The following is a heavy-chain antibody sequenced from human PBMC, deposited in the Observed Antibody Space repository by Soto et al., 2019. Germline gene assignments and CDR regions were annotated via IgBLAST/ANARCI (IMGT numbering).Heavy chain of an antibody. Sequence: SETLSLTCTVSGGSISSYYWSWIRQPPGKGLEWIGYIYYSGSTNYNPSLKSRVTISVDTSKNQFSLKLSSVTAADTAVYYCARADPTYYDFWSGYYPTDYGMDVWGQGTTVTVSS. D-gene: IGHD3-3*01. CDR1: GGSISSYY. J-gene: IGHJ6*02. CDR2: IYYSGST. CDR3: ARADPTYYDFWSGYYPTDYGMDV. V-gene: IGHV4-59*01.